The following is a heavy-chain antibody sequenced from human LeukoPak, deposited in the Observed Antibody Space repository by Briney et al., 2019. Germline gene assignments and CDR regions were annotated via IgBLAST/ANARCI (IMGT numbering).Heavy chain of an antibody. V-gene: IGHV4-38-2*02. Sequence: SETLSLNCTVSGYSISSGYYWGWIRQPPGKGLEWIGSIYHSGSTYYNPSLKSRVTISVDTSKNQFSLKLSSVTAADTAVYYCAGYDSSGYLIDYWGQGTLVTVSS. J-gene: IGHJ4*02. CDR2: IYHSGST. CDR3: AGYDSSGYLIDY. CDR1: GYSISSGYY. D-gene: IGHD3-22*01.